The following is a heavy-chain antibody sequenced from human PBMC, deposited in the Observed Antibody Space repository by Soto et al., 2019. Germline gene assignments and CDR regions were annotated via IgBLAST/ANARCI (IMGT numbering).Heavy chain of an antibody. CDR2: IYYSGST. J-gene: IGHJ4*02. V-gene: IGHV4-39*01. D-gene: IGHD5-12*01. CDR3: ARRKVATIPDYFDY. Sequence: SETLSLTCTVFGGSISSSSYYWGWIRQPPGKGLEWIGSIYYSGSTYYNPSLKSRVTISVDTSKNQFSLKLSSVTAADTAVYYCARRKVATIPDYFDYWGQGTLVTVSS. CDR1: GGSISSSSYY.